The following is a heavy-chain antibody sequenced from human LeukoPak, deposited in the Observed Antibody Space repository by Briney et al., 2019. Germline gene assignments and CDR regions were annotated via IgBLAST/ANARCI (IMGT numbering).Heavy chain of an antibody. J-gene: IGHJ4*02. CDR2: IYYSGST. V-gene: IGHV4-39*01. D-gene: IGHD5-12*01. CDR3: ASNEERYSGYDPLGDY. CDR1: GGSISSSSYY. Sequence: PSETLSLTCTVSGGSISSSSYYWGWIRQPPGKGLEWIGSIYYSGSTYYNPSLKSRVTISVDTSKNQFSLKLSSVTAADTAVYYCASNEERYSGYDPLGDYWGQGTLVTVSS.